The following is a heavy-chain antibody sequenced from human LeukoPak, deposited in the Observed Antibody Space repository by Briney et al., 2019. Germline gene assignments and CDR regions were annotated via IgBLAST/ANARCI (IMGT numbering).Heavy chain of an antibody. V-gene: IGHV3-33*01. CDR2: IWFDASRK. Sequence: GGSLRLSCGASGFTFSTYGMHWVRQAPGKGLEWLAVIWFDASRKHYVDSVKGRFTISRDNSKDTLYLQMNSLRDEDTAIYYCARDYGTWYFDYWGQGTLVTVSS. CDR3: ARDYGTWYFDY. CDR1: GFTFSTYG. D-gene: IGHD1-26*01. J-gene: IGHJ4*02.